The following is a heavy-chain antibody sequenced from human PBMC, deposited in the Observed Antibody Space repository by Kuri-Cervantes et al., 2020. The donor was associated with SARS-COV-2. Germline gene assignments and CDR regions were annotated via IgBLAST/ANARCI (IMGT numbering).Heavy chain of an antibody. D-gene: IGHD3-22*01. CDR3: ARHAASYYYDSSGYYSGWDYYYMDV. V-gene: IGHV5-51*01. J-gene: IGHJ6*03. Sequence: GGSLRLSCKGSGYSFTSYWIGWVRQMPGKGLEWMGIIYPGDSDTRYSPSFQGQVTISADKSISTAYLQWSSLKASDTAMYYRARHAASYYYDSSGYYSGWDYYYMDVWGKGTTVTVSS. CDR2: IYPGDSDT. CDR1: GYSFTSYW.